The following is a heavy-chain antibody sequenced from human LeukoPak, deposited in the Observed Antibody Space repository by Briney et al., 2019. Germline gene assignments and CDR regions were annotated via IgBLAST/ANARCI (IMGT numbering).Heavy chain of an antibody. CDR2: IYNSESI. V-gene: IGHV4-4*07. J-gene: IGHJ6*03. Sequence: KPSETLSLTCTVSGGSINGYYWSWIRQPAGKGLEWIGRIYNSESINYNPSLKSRVTMSIDTSKNQFSLKLNSVTAADTAVYYCARDARDYDFWSGYQTYYYYYYMDVWGKGTTVTVSS. CDR1: GGSINGYY. D-gene: IGHD3-3*01. CDR3: ARDARDYDFWSGYQTYYYYYYMDV.